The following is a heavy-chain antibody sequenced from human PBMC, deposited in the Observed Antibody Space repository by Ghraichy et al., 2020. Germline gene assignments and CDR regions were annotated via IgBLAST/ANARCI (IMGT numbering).Heavy chain of an antibody. CDR3: ARGLRGYSTYYYYYGLDV. J-gene: IGHJ6*02. Sequence: GGSLRLSCAASGFSFSHYWLHWVRQTPGKGLVWVSRMNSDGSSRSYADSVKGRFTISRDNARNTLYLQMNSLRAEDTSVYYCARGLRGYSTYYYYYGLDVWGQGTTVTVSS. CDR2: MNSDGSSR. V-gene: IGHV3-74*01. CDR1: GFSFSHYW. D-gene: IGHD4-11*01.